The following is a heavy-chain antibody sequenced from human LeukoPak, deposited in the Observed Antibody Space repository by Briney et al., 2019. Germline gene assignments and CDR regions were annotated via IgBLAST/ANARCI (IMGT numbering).Heavy chain of an antibody. V-gene: IGHV3-7*03. CDR1: GFTFTNHW. Sequence: GGSLRLSCVTSGFTFTNHWMSWVRQAPGKGLEWVANIREDGGHTNYVDSVKGRFTISRDNSKNMVYLQMNSLRAEDTAVYYCAREARSSGSFDYWGQGTLVTVSS. J-gene: IGHJ4*02. CDR2: IREDGGHT. D-gene: IGHD6-19*01. CDR3: AREARSSGSFDY.